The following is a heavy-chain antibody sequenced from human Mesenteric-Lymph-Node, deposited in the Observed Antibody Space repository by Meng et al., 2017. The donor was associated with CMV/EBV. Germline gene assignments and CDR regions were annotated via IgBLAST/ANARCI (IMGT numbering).Heavy chain of an antibody. Sequence: KVSCKGSGYSFTSYWIGWVRQWPGKGLEWMGIIYPGDSDTRYSPSFQGQVTISADKSISTAYLQWSSLKASDTAMYYCARLADCSSTSCYSSHYYGMDVWGQGTTVTVSS. V-gene: IGHV5-51*01. D-gene: IGHD2-2*02. J-gene: IGHJ6*02. CDR1: GYSFTSYW. CDR3: ARLADCSSTSCYSSHYYGMDV. CDR2: IYPGDSDT.